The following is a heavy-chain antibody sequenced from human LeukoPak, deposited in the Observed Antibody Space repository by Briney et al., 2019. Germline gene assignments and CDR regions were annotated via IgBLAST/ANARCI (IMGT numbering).Heavy chain of an antibody. Sequence: GGSLRLSCAASGFTLSDYYMIWIRQAPGKGLEWGSYISSSSRTIYYADSVKGRFTISRDNAKNSLYLQMSSLRAEDTAVYYCARSRTRDVFDIWGQGTMVTVSS. CDR1: GFTLSDYY. J-gene: IGHJ3*02. CDR2: ISSSSRTI. V-gene: IGHV3-11*01. CDR3: ARSRTRDVFDI.